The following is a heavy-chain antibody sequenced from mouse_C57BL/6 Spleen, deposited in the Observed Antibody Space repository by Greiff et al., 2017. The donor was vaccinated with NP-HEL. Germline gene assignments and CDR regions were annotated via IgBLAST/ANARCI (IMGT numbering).Heavy chain of an antibody. J-gene: IGHJ1*03. CDR3: ARDHPNYYGSNYSYWYFEG. Sequence: EVHLVESGPGLVKPSQSLSLTCSVTGYSITSGYYWNWIRQFPGNKLEWMGYISYDGCNNYNPSLKNQISFTRDTSTNPSFLKLKSETTEDTATYYGARDHPNYYGSNYSYWYFEGWGTGTTVTVAS. V-gene: IGHV3-6*01. CDR1: GYSITSGYY. D-gene: IGHD1-1*01. CDR2: ISYDGCN.